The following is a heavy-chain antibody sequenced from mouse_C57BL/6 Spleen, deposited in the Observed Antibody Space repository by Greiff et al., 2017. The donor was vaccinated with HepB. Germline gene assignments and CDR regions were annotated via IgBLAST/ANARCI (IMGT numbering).Heavy chain of an antibody. CDR1: GYTFTDYE. J-gene: IGHJ4*01. CDR3: TRVGLLAMDY. V-gene: IGHV1-15*01. D-gene: IGHD6-1*01. CDR2: IDPETGGT. Sequence: VQLQQSGAELVRPGASVTLSCKASGYTFTDYEMHWVKQTPVHGLEWIGAIDPETGGTAYNQKFKGKAILTADKSSSTAYMELRSLTSEDSAVYYCTRVGLLAMDYWGQGTSVTVSS.